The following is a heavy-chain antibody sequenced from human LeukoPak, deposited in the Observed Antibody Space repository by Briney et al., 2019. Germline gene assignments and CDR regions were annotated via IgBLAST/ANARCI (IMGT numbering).Heavy chain of an antibody. CDR3: ARVVVNSWFDP. CDR1: GYTFTSYY. V-gene: IGHV1-46*01. CDR2: INPSGGST. D-gene: IGHD2-15*01. J-gene: IGHJ5*02. Sequence: ASVKVSCKASGYTFTSYYMHWGRQPPAQGLEWMGIINPSGGSTSYAQKFQGRVTMTRDTSTSTVYMELSSLRSADTAVYYCARVVVNSWFDPWGQGTLVTVSS.